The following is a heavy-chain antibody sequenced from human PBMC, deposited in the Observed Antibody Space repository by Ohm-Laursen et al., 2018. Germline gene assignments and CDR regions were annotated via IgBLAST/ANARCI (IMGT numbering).Heavy chain of an antibody. CDR2: ISYDGSNK. J-gene: IGHJ4*02. Sequence: SLRLSCAAPGFTFSGYGMHWVRQAPGKGLEWVAVISYDGSNKYYADSVKGRFTISRDNSKNTLYLQMNSLRAEDTAVYYCAKDFDEDTAIAFWGQGTLVTVSS. D-gene: IGHD5-18*01. V-gene: IGHV3-30*18. CDR1: GFTFSGYG. CDR3: AKDFDEDTAIAF.